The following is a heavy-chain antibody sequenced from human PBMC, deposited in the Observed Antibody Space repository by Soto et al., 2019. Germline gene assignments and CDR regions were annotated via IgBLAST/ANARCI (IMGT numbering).Heavy chain of an antibody. D-gene: IGHD6-19*01. CDR3: AKAAGGWPPRWFDP. Sequence: GGSLRLSCAASGFTFDDYAVHWVRQAPGKGLEWVSGITWNSDTIGYADSVKGRFTISRDNAKNSLFLQMNSLRPDDTAFYYCAKAAGGWPPRWFDPWGQGTLVTVSS. J-gene: IGHJ5*02. CDR1: GFTFDDYA. V-gene: IGHV3-9*01. CDR2: ITWNSDTI.